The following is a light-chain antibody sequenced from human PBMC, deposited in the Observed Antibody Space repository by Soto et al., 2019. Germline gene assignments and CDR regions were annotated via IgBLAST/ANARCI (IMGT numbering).Light chain of an antibody. CDR2: GAS. Sequence: EIVMTQSPATLSVSPGGRATLSCRASQSISSSSLSWYQQKPGQAPRLLIYGASTRATGIPERFSGSGSGTDFSLTINRLEPEDFAMYYCLQFDVSPLYTFGQGTKVDIK. CDR3: LQFDVSPLYT. CDR1: QSISSSS. J-gene: IGKJ2*01. V-gene: IGKV3-20*01.